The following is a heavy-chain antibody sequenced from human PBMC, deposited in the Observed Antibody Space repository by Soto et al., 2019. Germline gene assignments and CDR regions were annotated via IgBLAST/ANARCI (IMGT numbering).Heavy chain of an antibody. CDR2: ISAYNGNI. Sequence: QVQLVQSGAEVKKPGASVKVSCKASGYTFTSYGISWVRQAPGQGLEWMGWISAYNGNINYAQKLQGRVTMTTDTSTSTAYMELRSLRSDDTAVYYCARVGYYYDSSGYYCLSEAFEIWGHGIMVTVSS. CDR1: GYTFTSYG. J-gene: IGHJ3*02. CDR3: ARVGYYYDSSGYYCLSEAFEI. V-gene: IGHV1-18*01. D-gene: IGHD3-22*01.